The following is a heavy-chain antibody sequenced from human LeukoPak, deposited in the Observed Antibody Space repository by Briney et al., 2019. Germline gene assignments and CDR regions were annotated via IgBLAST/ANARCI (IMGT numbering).Heavy chain of an antibody. CDR1: GITLSNYG. Sequence: GGSLRLSCAVSGITLSNYGMSWVRRAPGKGLEWVAGIGGSGGGTNYADSVKGRFIISRDNAKNTLYLQMSSLRVEDTAVYFCAKRGVVIRVILVGFHKEAYYFDSWGQGALVTVSS. J-gene: IGHJ4*02. CDR2: IGGSGGGT. D-gene: IGHD3-22*01. V-gene: IGHV3-23*01. CDR3: AKRGVVIRVILVGFHKEAYYFDS.